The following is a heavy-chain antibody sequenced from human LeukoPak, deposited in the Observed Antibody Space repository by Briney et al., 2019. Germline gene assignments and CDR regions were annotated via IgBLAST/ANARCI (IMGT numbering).Heavy chain of an antibody. CDR2: IKWNGVGT. D-gene: IGHD6-6*01. V-gene: IGHV3-20*04. J-gene: IGHJ3*02. Sequence: PGGSLRLSCAASGFTFCDYGMNWVRQAPGKGLGWISGIKWNGVGTDYADSVKGRFTISRDNAKNSLYLQINSLRAEDTAVYYCARRSAARDAFDIWGQGTMVTVSS. CDR1: GFTFCDYG. CDR3: ARRSAARDAFDI.